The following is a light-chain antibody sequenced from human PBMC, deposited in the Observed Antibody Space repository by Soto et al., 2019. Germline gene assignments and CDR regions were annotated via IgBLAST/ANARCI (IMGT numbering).Light chain of an antibody. V-gene: IGKV1-39*01. CDR1: QSFSNY. Sequence: DIQMTQSPSSLSASVGDRVTITCRASQSFSNYLNWYQQKPGKAPKVLIYGTTNLQSGVPSRFSGSGSGTEFALTISNLQPDDLATYYCLQYDSIPLTFGQGTKVDIK. CDR2: GTT. CDR3: LQYDSIPLT. J-gene: IGKJ1*01.